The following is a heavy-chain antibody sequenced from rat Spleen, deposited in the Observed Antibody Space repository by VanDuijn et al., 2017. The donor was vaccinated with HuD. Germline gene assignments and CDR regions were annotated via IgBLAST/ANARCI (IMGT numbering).Heavy chain of an antibody. J-gene: IGHJ3*01. V-gene: IGHV5S23*01. D-gene: IGHD1-11*01. CDR3: TTGDYGFTRLFAY. Sequence: EVQLVESDGGLVQPGRSLKLSCAASGFTFSDFDMAWVRQAPAKGLEWVASISTGGGNTYYRDSVKGRFTISRDNAKNTLYLQMDSLRSEDTATYYCTTGDYGFTRLFAYWGQGTLVSVSS. CDR1: GFTFSDFD. CDR2: ISTGGGNT.